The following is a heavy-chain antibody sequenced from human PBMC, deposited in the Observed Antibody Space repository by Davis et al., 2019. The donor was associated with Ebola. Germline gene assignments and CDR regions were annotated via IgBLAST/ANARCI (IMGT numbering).Heavy chain of an antibody. V-gene: IGHV1-69*13. D-gene: IGHD5-12*01. J-gene: IGHJ4*02. CDR2: IIPMFGTS. CDR1: GYTFTNYY. CDR3: ARGRPWLWVATPVRFDY. Sequence: AASVKVSCKASGYTFTNYYMHWVRQAPGQGLEWMGGIIPMFGTSKYEEKFQNRVTITADESTSTAYMELSSLRSDDTAVYYCARGRPWLWVATPVRFDYWGQGTLVTVSS.